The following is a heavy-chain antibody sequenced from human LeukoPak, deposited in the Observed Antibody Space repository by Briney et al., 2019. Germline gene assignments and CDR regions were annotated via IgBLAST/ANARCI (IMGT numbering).Heavy chain of an antibody. J-gene: IGHJ4*02. V-gene: IGHV4-59*08. CDR1: GGSISSYY. CDR3: ARHAGADSSSWYYFDY. D-gene: IGHD6-13*01. CDR2: IYYRGST. Sequence: SETLSLTCTVSGGSISSYYWSWIRQPPGKGLEWIGYIYYRGSTNYNPSLKSRVTISVDSSENQFSLRLRSAIAADTAVYYCARHAGADSSSWYYFDYWGQGILFTVSS.